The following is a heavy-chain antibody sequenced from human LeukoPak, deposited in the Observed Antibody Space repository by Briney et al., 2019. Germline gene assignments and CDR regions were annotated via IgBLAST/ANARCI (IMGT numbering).Heavy chain of an antibody. D-gene: IGHD3-3*01. V-gene: IGHV5-51*01. J-gene: IGHJ3*02. Sequence: GEXLKISCKGSGYSFTSYWIGWVRPMPGKGLEWMGIIYPGDSDTRYSPSFQGQVTISADKSISTAYLQWSSLKASDTAMYYCARGGGTDLRFLEWLLSNDAFDIWGQGTMVTVSS. CDR1: GYSFTSYW. CDR3: ARGGGTDLRFLEWLLSNDAFDI. CDR2: IYPGDSDT.